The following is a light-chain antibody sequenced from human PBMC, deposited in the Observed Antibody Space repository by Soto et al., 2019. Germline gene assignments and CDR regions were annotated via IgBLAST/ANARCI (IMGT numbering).Light chain of an antibody. Sequence: EIVLTQSPATLSLSPGERATLSCRASQSVSSYLAWYQHKPGQAPRLLIYDASNRATGIPARFSGSGSGTDFTLTISRLEPEDFAVYYCQQYGSSPWTFGQGTKVDI. V-gene: IGKV3-11*01. CDR1: QSVSSY. CDR3: QQYGSSPWT. J-gene: IGKJ1*01. CDR2: DAS.